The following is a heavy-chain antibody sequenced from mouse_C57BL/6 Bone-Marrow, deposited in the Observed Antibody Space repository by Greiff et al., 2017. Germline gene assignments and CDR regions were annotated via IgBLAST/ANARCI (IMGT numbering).Heavy chain of an antibody. D-gene: IGHD2-5*01. CDR2: IDPENGDT. J-gene: IGHJ2*01. CDR3: TFYSNWGY. Sequence: EVQLQQSGAELVRPGASVKLSCTASGFNITDDYMHWVKQRPEQGLEWIGWIDPENGDTEYASKFQGKATITADTSSNTAYLQLSSLTSEDTAVYYGTFYSNWGYWGQGTTLTVSS. CDR1: GFNITDDY. V-gene: IGHV14-4*01.